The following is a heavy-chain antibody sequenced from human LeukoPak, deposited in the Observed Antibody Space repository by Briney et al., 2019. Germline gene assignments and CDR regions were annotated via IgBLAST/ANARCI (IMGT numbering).Heavy chain of an antibody. J-gene: IGHJ4*02. V-gene: IGHV3-30*04. CDR2: ISYDGSNK. CDR3: VTSGSLRLGELSPIDF. CDR1: GFTFSSYA. Sequence: PGGSLRLSCAASGFTFSSYAMHWVRQAPGKGLEWVAVISYDGSNKYYADSVKGRFTISRDNAKNSLYLQMNSLRAEDTALYYCVTSGSLRLGELSPIDFWGQGTLVTVSS. D-gene: IGHD3-16*02.